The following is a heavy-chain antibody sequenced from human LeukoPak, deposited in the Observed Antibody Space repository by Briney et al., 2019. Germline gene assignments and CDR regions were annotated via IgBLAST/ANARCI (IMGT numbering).Heavy chain of an antibody. J-gene: IGHJ4*02. CDR3: TKWSGYGDS. V-gene: IGHV3-23*01. CDR2: IGASGDAT. CDR1: GFTFSAHS. Sequence: AGGSLRLSCAASGFTFSAHSMTWVRQAPGKGLEWVSGIGASGDATFYADSVKGRFTISRDNSKNTVDLQMNSLRAEDTAVYYCTKWSGYGDSWGQGTLVTVSS. D-gene: IGHD5-12*01.